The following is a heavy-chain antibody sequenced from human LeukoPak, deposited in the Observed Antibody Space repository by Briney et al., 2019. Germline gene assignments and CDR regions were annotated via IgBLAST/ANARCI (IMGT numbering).Heavy chain of an antibody. CDR2: IYYSGST. CDR1: GGSISSGDYY. Sequence: SQTLSLTCTVSGGSISSGDYYWSWIRQPPGKGLEWIGYIYYSGSTYYNPSLKSRVTISVDTSKNQFSLKPNSVTAADTAVYYCARRTLGGIDAFDIWGQGTMVTVSS. J-gene: IGHJ3*02. D-gene: IGHD1-14*01. V-gene: IGHV4-30-4*01. CDR3: ARRTLGGIDAFDI.